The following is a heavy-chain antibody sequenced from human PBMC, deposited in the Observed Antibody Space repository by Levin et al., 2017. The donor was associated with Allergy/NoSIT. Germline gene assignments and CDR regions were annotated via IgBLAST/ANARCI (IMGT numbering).Heavy chain of an antibody. CDR1: GDRVSSNTVA. D-gene: IGHD1-26*01. Sequence: SQTLSLTCAISGDRVSSNTVAWNWIRQSPSRGLEWLGRTYRRSNHYNDYAVSVRSRITISSDTSKNQFSLHLSSVTPEDTAVYYCARGSRWGFDFWGQGTLATVSS. V-gene: IGHV6-1*01. CDR3: ARGSRWGFDF. CDR2: TYRRSNHYN. J-gene: IGHJ5*01.